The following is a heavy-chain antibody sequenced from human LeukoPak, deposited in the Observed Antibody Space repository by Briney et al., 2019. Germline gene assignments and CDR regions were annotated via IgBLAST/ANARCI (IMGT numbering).Heavy chain of an antibody. CDR3: ARESQLLLWFGGSPGAFDY. V-gene: IGHV1-46*01. CDR1: GYTFTSYY. CDR2: INPSGGST. Sequence: ASVRVSCKASGYTFTSYYMHWVRQAPGQGLEWRGVINPSGGSTSYAQKFQGRVTMTRDTSTSTVYMELSSLRSEDTAVYYCARESQLLLWFGGSPGAFDYWGQGTLATVSS. D-gene: IGHD3-10*01. J-gene: IGHJ4*02.